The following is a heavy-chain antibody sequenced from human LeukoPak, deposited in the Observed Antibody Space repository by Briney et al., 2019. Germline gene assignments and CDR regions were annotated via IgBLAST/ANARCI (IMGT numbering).Heavy chain of an antibody. D-gene: IGHD3-10*01. Sequence: GGSLRLSCAVSGITLSNYGMSWVRQAPGKGLEWVAGISGSGGGTNYADSVQGRFTISRDNPKNTLYLQMNNLRAEDTAVYSCAKRGVVIRVFLVGFHKEAYYFDSWGQGALVTVSS. CDR1: GITLSNYG. V-gene: IGHV3-23*01. J-gene: IGHJ4*02. CDR3: AKRGVVIRVFLVGFHKEAYYFDS. CDR2: ISGSGGGT.